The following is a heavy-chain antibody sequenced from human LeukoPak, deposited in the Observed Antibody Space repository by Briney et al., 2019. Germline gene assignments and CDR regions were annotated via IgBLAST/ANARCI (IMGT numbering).Heavy chain of an antibody. CDR3: ARDITSYDYVWGSYRYGELDY. CDR1: GYSFTSYL. V-gene: IGHV5-51*01. CDR2: IYPGDSDT. J-gene: IGHJ4*02. D-gene: IGHD3-16*02. Sequence: GESLKISCKGSGYSFTSYLIGWVRQMPGKGLEWMGIIYPGDSDTRYSPSFQGQVTISADKSISTAYLQWSSLKASDTAMYYCARDITSYDYVWGSYRYGELDYWGQGTLVTVSS.